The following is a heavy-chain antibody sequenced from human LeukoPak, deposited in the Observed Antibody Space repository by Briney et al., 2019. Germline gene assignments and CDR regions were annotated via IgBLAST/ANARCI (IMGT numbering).Heavy chain of an antibody. CDR2: INPNSGGT. CDR1: GYTFNTHS. J-gene: IGHJ4*02. V-gene: IGHV1-2*02. Sequence: ASVKVSCKASGYTFNTHSITWVRQAPGQGLEWMGWINPNSGGTNYAQTFQGRVTMTRDTSISTAYMELSRLRSDDTAVYYCARSSSSWGDFDYWGQGTLVTVSS. CDR3: ARSSSSWGDFDY. D-gene: IGHD6-13*01.